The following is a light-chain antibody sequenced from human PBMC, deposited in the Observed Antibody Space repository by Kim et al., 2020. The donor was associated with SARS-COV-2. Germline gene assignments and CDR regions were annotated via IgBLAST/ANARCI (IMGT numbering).Light chain of an antibody. CDR3: NSRDSTGNHLAV. Sequence: SSELTQDPAVSVALGQTVRITCQGDTLRTYFPSWYQQKPGQAPVLVIYGKNNRPSGIPHRFSGSSSGNTASLTITGAQAEDEADYYCNSRDSTGNHLAVFGGGTQLTVL. CDR2: GKN. V-gene: IGLV3-19*01. J-gene: IGLJ2*01. CDR1: TLRTYF.